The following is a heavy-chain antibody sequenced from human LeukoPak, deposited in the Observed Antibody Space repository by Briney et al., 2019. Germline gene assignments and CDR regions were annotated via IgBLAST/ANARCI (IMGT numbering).Heavy chain of an antibody. CDR3: AKDKGYGSGSYPYYYYGMDV. J-gene: IGHJ6*04. Sequence: GGSLRLSCAASGFTFDDYAMHWVRQAPGKGLEWVSLISWDGGSTYYADSVKGRFTISRDNSKNSLYLQMNSLRAEDTALYYCAKDKGYGSGSYPYYYYGMDVWGKGTTVTVSS. CDR1: GFTFDDYA. D-gene: IGHD3-10*01. V-gene: IGHV3-43D*04. CDR2: ISWDGGST.